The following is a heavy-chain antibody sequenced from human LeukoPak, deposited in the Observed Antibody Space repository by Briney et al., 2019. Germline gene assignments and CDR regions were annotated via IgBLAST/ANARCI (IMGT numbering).Heavy chain of an antibody. CDR1: GFTFSGYS. CDR3: ASLLQYGSGSYPDDY. J-gene: IGHJ4*02. D-gene: IGHD3-10*01. Sequence: GGSLRLSCAASGFTFSGYSMNWVRQAPGKGLEWVSSISSSSSYIYYADSVKGRFTISRDNAKNSLYLQMNSLRAEDTAVYYCASLLQYGSGSYPDDYWGQGTLVTVSS. CDR2: ISSSSSYI. V-gene: IGHV3-21*01.